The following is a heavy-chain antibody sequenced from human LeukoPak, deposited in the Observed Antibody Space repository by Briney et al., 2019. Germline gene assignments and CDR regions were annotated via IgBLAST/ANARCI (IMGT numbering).Heavy chain of an antibody. Sequence: GGSLRLSCAASGFTFSSYSMNWVRQAPGKGLEWVSSISSTISYIYYADSVKGRFTISRDNRKNSLCLQMNSLRAEDTAVYYCARFYFDRSFDYWGQGTLVTVSS. CDR2: ISSTISYI. CDR3: ARFYFDRSFDY. CDR1: GFTFSSYS. D-gene: IGHD3-9*01. J-gene: IGHJ4*02. V-gene: IGHV3-21*01.